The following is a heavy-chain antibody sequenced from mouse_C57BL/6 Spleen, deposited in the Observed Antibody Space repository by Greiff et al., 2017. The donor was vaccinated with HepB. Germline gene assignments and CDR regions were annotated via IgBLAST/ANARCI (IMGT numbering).Heavy chain of an antibody. J-gene: IGHJ4*01. CDR2: IYPRSGNT. V-gene: IGHV1-81*01. CDR3: ARRAIITPRAMDY. CDR1: GYTFTSYG. Sequence: VQLQQSGAELARPGASVKLSCKASGYTFTSYGISWVKQRTGQGLEWIGEIYPRSGNTYYNEKFKGKATLTADKSSRTAYMELRSLTSEDSAVYFCARRAIITPRAMDYWGQGTSVTVSS. D-gene: IGHD1-1*01.